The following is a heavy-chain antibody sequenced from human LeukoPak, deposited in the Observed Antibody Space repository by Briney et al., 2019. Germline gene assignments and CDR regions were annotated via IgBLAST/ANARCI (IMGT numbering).Heavy chain of an antibody. CDR2: ISYDGSNK. D-gene: IGHD6-6*01. V-gene: IGHV3-30*18. CDR3: AKGYSSSFTFHFDY. CDR1: GFTFSSYG. J-gene: IGHJ4*02. Sequence: GGSLRLSCAASGFTFSSYGMHWVRQAPGKGLEWVAVISYDGSNKYYADSVKGRFTISRDNSKNTLYLQMNSLRAEDTAVYYCAKGYSSSFTFHFDYWGQGTLVTVSS.